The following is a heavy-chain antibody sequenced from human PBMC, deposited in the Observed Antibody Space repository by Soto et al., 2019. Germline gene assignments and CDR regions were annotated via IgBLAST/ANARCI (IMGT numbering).Heavy chain of an antibody. CDR1: GFTFSSYA. Sequence: GGSLRLSCAASGFTFSSYAMHCVRQAPGKGLEWVAVISYDGSNKYYADSVKGRFTISRDNSKNTLYLQMNSLRAEDTAVYYCARTEGVVGAKSHWFDPWGQGTLVTVSS. CDR2: ISYDGSNK. CDR3: ARTEGVVGAKSHWFDP. V-gene: IGHV3-30-3*01. D-gene: IGHD1-26*01. J-gene: IGHJ5*02.